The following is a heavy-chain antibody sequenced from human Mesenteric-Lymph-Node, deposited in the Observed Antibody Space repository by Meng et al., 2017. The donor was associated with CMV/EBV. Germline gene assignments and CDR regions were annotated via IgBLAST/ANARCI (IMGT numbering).Heavy chain of an antibody. D-gene: IGHD2-15*01. J-gene: IGHJ4*02. CDR3: ATTAGVARPFDY. V-gene: IGHV3-30*02. CDR2: IRYDETNE. Sequence: GGSLRLSCVASGFSFSSYEMNWVRQAPGKGLEWVAFIRYDETNEKYSDSVKGRFTISRDNSRNTLYLQMNSLRTEDTALYYCATTAGVARPFDYWGQGTLVTSPQ. CDR1: GFSFSSYE.